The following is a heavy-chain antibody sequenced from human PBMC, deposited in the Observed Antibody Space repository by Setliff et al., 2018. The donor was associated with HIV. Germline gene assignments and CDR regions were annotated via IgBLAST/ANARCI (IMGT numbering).Heavy chain of an antibody. J-gene: IGHJ4*02. CDR3: ARVRLRVPPSIFDY. CDR2: INAGNGNT. CDR1: GYTFTSYA. Sequence: GASVKVSCKASGYTFTSYAMHWVRQAPGQRLEWMGWINAGNGNTKYSQKFQGRVTITRDTSASTAYMELSSLRSEDTAVYYCARVRLRVPPSIFDYWGQGALVTVSS. V-gene: IGHV1-3*01. D-gene: IGHD2-2*01.